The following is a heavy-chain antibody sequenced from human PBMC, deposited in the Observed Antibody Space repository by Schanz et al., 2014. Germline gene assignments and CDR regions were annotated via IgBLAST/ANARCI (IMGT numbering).Heavy chain of an antibody. CDR2: LSGSGGST. CDR1: GFTFRDYY. D-gene: IGHD6-13*01. CDR3: AREQIMAAAGLVDY. Sequence: VQLVESGGGLVKPGGSLRLSCAASGFTFRDYYMSWIRQAPGKGLEWVSALSGSGGSTYYADSVKGRFTISRDNSKNTLYLQMNSLRAEDTAVYYCAREQIMAAAGLVDYWGHGTLXTVSS. V-gene: IGHV3-23*04. J-gene: IGHJ4*01.